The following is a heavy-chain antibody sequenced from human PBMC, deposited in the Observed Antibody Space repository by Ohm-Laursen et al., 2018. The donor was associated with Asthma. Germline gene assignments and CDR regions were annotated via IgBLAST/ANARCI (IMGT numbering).Heavy chain of an antibody. CDR2: ISTASTFI. D-gene: IGHD1-26*01. V-gene: IGHV3-21*01. CDR3: ARIGPEWELPGRKYSLSH. CDR1: GYTFSRYS. Sequence: SLRLSCSASGYTFSRYSIHWIRQAPGKGLEWVASISTASTFIYYGDSVRGRFTTSRDNARNLVFLQMDSLRDEDTALYYCARIGPEWELPGRKYSLSHWGQGTLVTVSS. J-gene: IGHJ4*02.